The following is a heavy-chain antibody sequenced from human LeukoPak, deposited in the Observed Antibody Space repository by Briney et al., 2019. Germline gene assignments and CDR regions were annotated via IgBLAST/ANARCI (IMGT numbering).Heavy chain of an antibody. J-gene: IGHJ6*03. D-gene: IGHD5-18*01. Sequence: SETLSLTCAVSGGSFSGYYWSWIRQPAGKGLEWIGRIYTSGSTNYNPSLKSRVTISVDTSKNQFSLKLSSVTAADTAVYYCVGSVEYSYGYYYYYYMDVWGKGTTVTISS. V-gene: IGHV4-4*07. CDR2: IYTSGST. CDR1: GGSFSGYY. CDR3: VGSVEYSYGYYYYYYMDV.